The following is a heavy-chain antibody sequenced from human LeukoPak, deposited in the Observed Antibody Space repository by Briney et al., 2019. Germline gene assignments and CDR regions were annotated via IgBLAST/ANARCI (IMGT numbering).Heavy chain of an antibody. D-gene: IGHD1-7*01. J-gene: IGHJ5*02. CDR3: ARDLRWNFFDP. V-gene: IGHV4-30-4*01. CDR2: IYYSGST. CDR1: GGSISSGDYY. Sequence: SQTLSLTCTVSGGSISSGDYYWSWIRQPPGKGLEWIGYIYYSGSTCYNPSLKSRVTISVDTSKNQFSLKLSSVTAADTAVYYCARDLRWNFFDPWGQGTLVAVSS.